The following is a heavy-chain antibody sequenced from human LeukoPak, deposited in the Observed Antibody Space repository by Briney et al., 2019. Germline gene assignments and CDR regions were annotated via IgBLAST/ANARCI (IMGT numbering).Heavy chain of an antibody. CDR2: ISGYNGNT. CDR3: ARDLTHRRNYDNSGYQIVPAF. CDR1: GYTFTNYG. Sequence: ASVKVSCKASGYTFTNYGISWVRQARGQGLEWMGWISGYNGNTKYVQKFQGRVTMTTDTSTSTAYMELRSLRSDDTAVYYCARDLTHRRNYDNSGYQIVPAFWGQGTLVTVSS. D-gene: IGHD3-22*01. J-gene: IGHJ4*02. V-gene: IGHV1-18*01.